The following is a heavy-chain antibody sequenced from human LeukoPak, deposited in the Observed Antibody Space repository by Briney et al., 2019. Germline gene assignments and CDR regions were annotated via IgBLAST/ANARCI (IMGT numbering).Heavy chain of an antibody. CDR2: INHSGST. Sequence: SETLSLTCAVYGGSFSGYYWSWIRQPPGKGLEWIGEINHSGSTNYNPSLKSRVTISVDTSKNQFSLKLSSVTAEDTAVYYCARGRPIWLQFGRDWFDPWGQGTLVTVSS. CDR1: GGSFSGYY. D-gene: IGHD5-24*01. CDR3: ARGRPIWLQFGRDWFDP. J-gene: IGHJ5*02. V-gene: IGHV4-34*01.